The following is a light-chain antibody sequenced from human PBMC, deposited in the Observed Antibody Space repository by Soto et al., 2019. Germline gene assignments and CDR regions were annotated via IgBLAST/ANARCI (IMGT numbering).Light chain of an antibody. V-gene: IGKV4-1*01. CDR3: QQSYNTPWT. J-gene: IGKJ1*01. Sequence: DFVMTQSPDSLAVSLGARATINCKSSQSVLYSSNNKNYIAWYQLKPGQPPKLLFYWASTRESGVPDRFSGSGSGTDFTLTITSLQAEDVAVYYCQQSYNTPWTFGQGTKVEI. CDR2: WAS. CDR1: QSVLYSSNNKNY.